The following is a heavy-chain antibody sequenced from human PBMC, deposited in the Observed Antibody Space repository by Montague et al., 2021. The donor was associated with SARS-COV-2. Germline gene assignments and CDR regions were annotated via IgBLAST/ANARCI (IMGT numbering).Heavy chain of an antibody. Sequence: SETLSLTCAVYGGSFSGYSWNWIRQPPGKGLEWIGKINHGGSTNYNPSLKSRVTMSVDTSKNQFSLKLSSVTAADTAVYYCARGARQGYGFRLGSFDYWGQGTLVTVSS. J-gene: IGHJ4*02. CDR2: INHGGST. V-gene: IGHV4-34*01. D-gene: IGHD3-10*01. CDR1: GGSFSGYS. CDR3: ARGARQGYGFRLGSFDY.